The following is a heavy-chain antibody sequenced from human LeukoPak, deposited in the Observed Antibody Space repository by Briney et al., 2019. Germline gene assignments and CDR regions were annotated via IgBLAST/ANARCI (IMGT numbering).Heavy chain of an antibody. V-gene: IGHV3-66*02. CDR2: IYSGGST. J-gene: IGHJ6*02. CDR3: AASAMVNGMDV. CDR1: GFTVSSNY. Sequence: PGGSLRLSCAASGFTVSSNYMSWVRQAPGKGLEWVSVIYSGGSTYYADSVKGRFTISRDNSKNTLYLQMNSQRAEDTAVCYCAASAMVNGMDVWGQGTTVTVSS. D-gene: IGHD5-18*01.